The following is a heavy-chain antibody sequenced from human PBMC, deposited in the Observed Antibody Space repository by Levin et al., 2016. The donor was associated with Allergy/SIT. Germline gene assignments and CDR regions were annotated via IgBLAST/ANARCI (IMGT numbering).Heavy chain of an antibody. J-gene: IGHJ4*02. CDR3: ARVIAAAGYSFDC. Sequence: VRQMPGKGLEWVSYISISGSYTKYADSVEGRFTISRDNARNSLYLEINSLRAEDTAVYYCARVIAAAGYSFDCWGQGTLVTVSS. CDR2: ISISGSYT. V-gene: IGHV3-11*06. D-gene: IGHD6-13*01.